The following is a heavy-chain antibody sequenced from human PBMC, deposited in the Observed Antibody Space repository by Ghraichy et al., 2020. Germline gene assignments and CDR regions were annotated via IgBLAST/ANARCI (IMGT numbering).Heavy chain of an antibody. Sequence: SQTLSLTCTVSGGSISTGGYYWSWIRQHPGKGLEWIGYIYYSGSTYYDPSLKSRVSISVDTSKNQFSLKLSSVTAADTAVYYCARGPNTAHNWFDPWGQGTLVTVSS. CDR2: IYYSGST. V-gene: IGHV4-31*02. CDR1: GGSISTGGYY. CDR3: ARGPNTAHNWFDP. J-gene: IGHJ5*02. D-gene: IGHD5-18*01.